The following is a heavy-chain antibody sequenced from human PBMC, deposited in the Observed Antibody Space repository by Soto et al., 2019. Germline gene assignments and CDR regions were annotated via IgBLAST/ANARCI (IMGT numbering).Heavy chain of an antibody. D-gene: IGHD3-16*01. J-gene: IGHJ4*02. CDR2: ISGSGGST. Sequence: EVQLLESGGALVQPGGSLRLSCAVSGININNYVMSWVRQAPGKGLEWASSISGSGGSTYYADSVKGRFTISRDNSKNTLYLQMNSLRAEDTAVYYCAKGLGDYWGQGTQVTVSS. CDR3: AKGLGDY. V-gene: IGHV3-23*01. CDR1: GININNYV.